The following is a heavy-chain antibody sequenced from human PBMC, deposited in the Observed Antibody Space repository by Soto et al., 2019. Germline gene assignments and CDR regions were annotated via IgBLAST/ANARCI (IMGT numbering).Heavy chain of an antibody. J-gene: IGHJ4*02. CDR3: ARDSGTYLYYFDY. Sequence: SATLSLTCAVSGYSISSGYSWGWIRQPPAQGLEWIGTIYHSGSTYYNSSLKSRVTISVDTSKNQFSLRLSSVTAADTDVYYWARDSGTYLYYFDYWGQGTLVTVSS. V-gene: IGHV4-38-2*02. CDR2: IYHSGST. D-gene: IGHD1-26*01. CDR1: GYSISSGYS.